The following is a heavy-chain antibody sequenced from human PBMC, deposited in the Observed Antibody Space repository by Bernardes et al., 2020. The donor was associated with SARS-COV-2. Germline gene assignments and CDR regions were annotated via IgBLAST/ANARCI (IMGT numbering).Heavy chain of an antibody. CDR3: ARGLRWAFDY. V-gene: IGHV3-23*01. CDR2: ISGSGGST. D-gene: IGHD4-17*01. CDR1: GFTFSSYA. J-gene: IGHJ4*02. Sequence: GGSLRLSCAASGFTFSSYAMSWVRQAPGKGLEWVSAISGSGGSTYYADSVKGRFTISRDTFENTVSLQMNSLRAEDTAVYYCARGLRWAFDYWGQGTLVSVSS.